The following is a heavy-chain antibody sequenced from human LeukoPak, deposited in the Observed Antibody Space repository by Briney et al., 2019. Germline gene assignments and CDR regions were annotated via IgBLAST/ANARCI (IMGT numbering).Heavy chain of an antibody. Sequence: NPGGSLRLSCAASGFTFGDYYMSWIRQAPGKGLEWVSYISSSGSTIYYADSVKGRFTISRDNAKNSLYLQMNSLRAEDTAVYYCARVVVGAIPYYFDYWGQGTLVTVSS. CDR3: ARVVVGAIPYYFDY. J-gene: IGHJ4*02. CDR2: ISSSGSTI. V-gene: IGHV3-11*01. D-gene: IGHD1-26*01. CDR1: GFTFGDYY.